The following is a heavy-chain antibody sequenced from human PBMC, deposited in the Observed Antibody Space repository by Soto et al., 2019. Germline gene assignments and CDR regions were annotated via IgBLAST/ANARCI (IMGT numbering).Heavy chain of an antibody. CDR1: GFTFSSYA. V-gene: IGHV3-23*01. J-gene: IGHJ3*02. CDR3: AKDSFGDDAFDI. D-gene: IGHD3-16*01. Sequence: GGSLRLSCAASGFTFSSYAMSWVRQAPGKGLEWVSAISGSGGSTYYADSVKGRFTISRDKSKNTLYLQMNSLRAEDTAVYYCAKDSFGDDAFDIWGQGTMVTVSS. CDR2: ISGSGGST.